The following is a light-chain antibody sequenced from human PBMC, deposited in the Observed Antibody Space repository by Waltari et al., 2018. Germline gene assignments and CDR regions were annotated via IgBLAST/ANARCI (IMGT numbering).Light chain of an antibody. J-gene: IGKJ2*01. V-gene: IGKV3-15*01. CDR2: GAS. CDR3: QQYNNWPPFT. Sequence: EIVMTQSPATLSVSPGERATLSCRASQSVSSQLAWYQQKLGQAPRLLIYGASTRATGIPAMFSGSGSGTEFTLTISSLQSEDFALYYCQQYNNWPPFTFGQGTKLEIK. CDR1: QSVSSQ.